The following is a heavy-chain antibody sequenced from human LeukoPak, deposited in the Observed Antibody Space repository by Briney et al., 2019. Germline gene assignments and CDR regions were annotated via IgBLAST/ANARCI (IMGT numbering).Heavy chain of an antibody. Sequence: GGSLRLSCAASGFTFSNAWMSWVRQAPGKGLEWVGRIKSKTDGGTTDYAAPVKGRFTISRDDSKNTLYLQMNSLKTEDTAVYYCTTEVLRFLEWFEADYYYYYMDVWGKRTTVTVSS. CDR3: TTEVLRFLEWFEADYYYYYMDV. V-gene: IGHV3-15*01. CDR1: GFTFSNAW. J-gene: IGHJ6*03. D-gene: IGHD3-3*01. CDR2: IKSKTDGGTT.